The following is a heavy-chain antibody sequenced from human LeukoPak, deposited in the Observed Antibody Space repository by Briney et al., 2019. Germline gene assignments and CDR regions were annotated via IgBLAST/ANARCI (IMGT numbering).Heavy chain of an antibody. CDR1: GFTFSSYS. J-gene: IGHJ4*02. Sequence: GSLRLSCAASGFTFSSYSMNWVRQPPGKGLEWIGEINHSGSTNYNPSLKSRVTISVDTSKNQFSLKLSSVTAADTAVYYCARLHGYSYGCDYWGQGTLVTVSS. CDR2: INHSGST. V-gene: IGHV4-34*01. CDR3: ARLHGYSYGCDY. D-gene: IGHD5-18*01.